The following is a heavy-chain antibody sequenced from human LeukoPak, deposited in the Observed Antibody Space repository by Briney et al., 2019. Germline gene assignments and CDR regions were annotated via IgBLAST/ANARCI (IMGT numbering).Heavy chain of an antibody. CDR2: ISYDAKSN. CDR3: ARQIYDSFFN. CDR1: GFTFSSYG. D-gene: IGHD3-22*01. Sequence: GGSLRLSCVTSGFTFSSYGMHWVRQVPGKGLEWVAVISYDAKSNYHVDSVKGRFTISRDNSKNTLYLQMNSLRAEDTAVYYCARQIYDSFFNWGQGTLVTVSS. V-gene: IGHV3-30*03. J-gene: IGHJ4*02.